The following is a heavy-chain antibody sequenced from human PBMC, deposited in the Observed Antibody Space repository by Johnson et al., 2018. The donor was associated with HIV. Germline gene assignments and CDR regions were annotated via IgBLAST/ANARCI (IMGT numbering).Heavy chain of an antibody. D-gene: IGHD6-13*01. V-gene: IGHV3-30-3*01. CDR2: ISYDGTNK. CDR1: GFTFSSYA. CDR3: ARDGAQQLARDAFDI. Sequence: QMLLVESGGGVVQPGRSLRLSCAASGFTFSSYAMHWVRQAPGKGLECVAVISYDGTNKYYADSVKGLFTISRDNSKNTLYLQMNSLRAEDTAVYYCARDGAQQLARDAFDIWGQGTMVTVSS. J-gene: IGHJ3*02.